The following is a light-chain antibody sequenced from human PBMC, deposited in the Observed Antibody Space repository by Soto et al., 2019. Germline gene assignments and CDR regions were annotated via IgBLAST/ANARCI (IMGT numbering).Light chain of an antibody. Sequence: EIVLTQSPGTLSLSPGERATLSCRASQSISSRYLAWYQQKPGQAPRLLIYDAFTRATGIPARFSGSGSGTEFTLTISSLQSEDFALYYCQQYNNWPPITFGQGTRLEI. CDR1: QSISSRY. CDR3: QQYNNWPPIT. J-gene: IGKJ5*01. V-gene: IGKV3-15*01. CDR2: DAF.